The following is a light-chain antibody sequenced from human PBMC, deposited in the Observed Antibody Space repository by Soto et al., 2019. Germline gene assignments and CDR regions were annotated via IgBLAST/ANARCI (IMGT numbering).Light chain of an antibody. CDR3: LSHAGLITRRE. CDR1: TSDFGRRNL. J-gene: IGLJ2*01. CDR2: DVN. Sequence: QSAPTQPASVSGSPGQSITISCTGSTSDFGRRNLVSWYQHHPGQPPRLIIHDVNKRPSGVSYRFSGSISGDTASLTISGLQTEDEAYYYCLSHAGLITRREFGGGTKLTVL. V-gene: IGLV2-23*02.